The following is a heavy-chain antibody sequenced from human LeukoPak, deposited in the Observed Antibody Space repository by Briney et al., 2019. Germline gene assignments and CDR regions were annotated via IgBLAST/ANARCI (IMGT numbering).Heavy chain of an antibody. CDR1: GYSFTSYW. J-gene: IGHJ4*02. D-gene: IGHD2-15*01. Sequence: GESLQISCKGSGYSFTSYWIGWVRQLPGKGLERMGIIYPGDSDTRYSPSFQGQVTISADKSISTAYLQWSSLKASDTAMYYCARGYCSGGSCYDYWGQGTLVTVSS. CDR3: ARGYCSGGSCYDY. CDR2: IYPGDSDT. V-gene: IGHV5-51*01.